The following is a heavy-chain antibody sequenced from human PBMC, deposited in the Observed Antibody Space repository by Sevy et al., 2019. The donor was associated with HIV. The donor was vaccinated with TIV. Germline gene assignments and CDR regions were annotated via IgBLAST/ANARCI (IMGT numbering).Heavy chain of an antibody. J-gene: IGHJ4*02. CDR3: ARETLSGYNL. Sequence: GSLRLSCTASGFTGRNNYMGWVRQGPGKGLEGVSAIYAGGNTYYADSVKGRFTISIDNSKNTVYLQMNSLRVEDTAVYYCARETLSGYNLWGQGTLVTVSS. V-gene: IGHV3-53*01. CDR1: GFTGRNNY. CDR2: IYAGGNT. D-gene: IGHD5-12*01.